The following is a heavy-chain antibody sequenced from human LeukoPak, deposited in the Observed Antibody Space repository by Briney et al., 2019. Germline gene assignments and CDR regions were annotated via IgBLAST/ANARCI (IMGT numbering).Heavy chain of an antibody. J-gene: IGHJ6*03. CDR3: AREGRYRYGYNEYHSYMDI. D-gene: IGHD5-24*01. V-gene: IGHV4-59*01. Sequence: SETLSLTCTVSGGSISSYYWSWIRQPPGKGLEWIGYIYYSGYTNYNPSLKSRVTISVDTSKNQFSLKLSSVTAAETAVYYCAREGRYRYGYNEYHSYMDIWGKGTTVTVSS. CDR2: IYYSGYT. CDR1: GGSISSYY.